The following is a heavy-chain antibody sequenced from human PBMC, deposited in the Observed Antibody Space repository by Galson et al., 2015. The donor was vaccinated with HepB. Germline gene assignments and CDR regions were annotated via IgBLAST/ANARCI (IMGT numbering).Heavy chain of an antibody. CDR1: GFIVTNSY. J-gene: IGHJ4*02. D-gene: IGHD1-26*01. Sequence: SLRLSCAASGFIVTNSYMSWVHQAPGKGLEWVSSFYSGGRTYYADSVKGRFTISSDNSKNTLYLQMNSLRVEDTAVYYCARVRGELLTNPTYFDYWGQGTLVTVSS. CDR2: FYSGGRT. V-gene: IGHV3-53*01. CDR3: ARVRGELLTNPTYFDY.